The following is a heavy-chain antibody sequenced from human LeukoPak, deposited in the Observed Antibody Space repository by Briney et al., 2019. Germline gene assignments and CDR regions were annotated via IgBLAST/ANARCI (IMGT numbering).Heavy chain of an antibody. CDR2: IYYSGST. Sequence: PSETLSLTCTVSGGSISSYYWSWIRQPPGKGLEWIGYIYYSGSTNYNPSLKSRVTISVDTSKNQFSLKLSSVTAADTAVYYCARRRMAVAGMIQSYWYFDLWGRGTLVTVSS. J-gene: IGHJ2*01. CDR3: ARRRMAVAGMIQSYWYFDL. CDR1: GGSISSYY. D-gene: IGHD6-19*01. V-gene: IGHV4-59*01.